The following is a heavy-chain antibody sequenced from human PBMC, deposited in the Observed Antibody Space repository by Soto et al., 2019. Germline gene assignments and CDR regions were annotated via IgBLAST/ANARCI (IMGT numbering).Heavy chain of an antibody. D-gene: IGHD2-15*01. V-gene: IGHV3-23*01. CDR1: GFTFGSYA. Sequence: EVQLLESGGGLVQPGESLRLSCAASGFTFGSYAMSWVRQAPGKGLVWVAAISGRGDNTYYTDSVTGRFTISRDNSRNALHLQMNRLRAEDTAVYFCAIDLGKGGGSVVANCGRGIQVTVSS. CDR2: ISGRGDNT. J-gene: IGHJ4*02. CDR3: AIDLGKGGGSVVAN.